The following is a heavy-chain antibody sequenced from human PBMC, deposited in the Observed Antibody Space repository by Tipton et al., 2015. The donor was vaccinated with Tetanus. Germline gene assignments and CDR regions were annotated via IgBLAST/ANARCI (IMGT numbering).Heavy chain of an antibody. CDR3: ARDRRDFAYDSRGFYSPLYYFDN. CDR1: GGSISSDGAY. CDR2: ISNSGST. D-gene: IGHD3-22*01. Sequence: TLSLTCTVSGGSISSDGAYWSWIRQHPGEGLEWIGYISNSGSTYYNPSLKSRVTISVDTSQKQISLKVTSVTAADAAVYFCARDRRDFAYDSRGFYSPLYYFDNWGQGVRVTVSS. J-gene: IGHJ4*02. V-gene: IGHV4-31*03.